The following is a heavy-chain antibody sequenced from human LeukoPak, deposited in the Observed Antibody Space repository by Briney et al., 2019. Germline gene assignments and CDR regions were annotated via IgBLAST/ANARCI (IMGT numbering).Heavy chain of an antibody. J-gene: IGHJ4*02. CDR1: GFTFSSYS. Sequence: PGGSLRLSCAASGFTFSSYSMNRVRQAPGKGLEWVSSISSSSSYIYYADSVKGRSTISRDNAKNSLYLQMNSLRAEDTAVYYCARDSVTIFGVVIKADYWGQGTLVTVSS. CDR2: ISSSSSYI. V-gene: IGHV3-21*01. D-gene: IGHD3-3*01. CDR3: ARDSVTIFGVVIKADY.